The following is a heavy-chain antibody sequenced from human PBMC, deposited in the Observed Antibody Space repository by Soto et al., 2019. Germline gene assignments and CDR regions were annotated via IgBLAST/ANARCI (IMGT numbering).Heavy chain of an antibody. Sequence: LRLSCAASGFTFSSYEMNWVRQAPGKGLEWVSYISSSGSTIYYADSVKGRFTISRDNAKNSLYLQMNSLRAEDTAVYYCARFPSSMVRGVMGFDYWGQGTLVTVSS. V-gene: IGHV3-48*03. D-gene: IGHD3-10*01. CDR3: ARFPSSMVRGVMGFDY. CDR2: ISSSGSTI. CDR1: GFTFSSYE. J-gene: IGHJ4*02.